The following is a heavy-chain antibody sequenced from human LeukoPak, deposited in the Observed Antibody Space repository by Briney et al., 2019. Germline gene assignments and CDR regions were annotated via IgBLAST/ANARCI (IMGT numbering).Heavy chain of an antibody. CDR2: ISGSGGST. CDR3: AKNYDYVWGSYRHNYFDY. V-gene: IGHV3-23*01. Sequence: PGGSLRLSCAASGFTFSSYAMSWVRQAPGKGLEWVSAISGSGGSTYYADSVKGRLTISRDNSKNTLYLQMNSLRAEDTAVYYCAKNYDYVWGSYRHNYFDYWGQGTLVTVPS. CDR1: GFTFSSYA. J-gene: IGHJ4*02. D-gene: IGHD3-16*02.